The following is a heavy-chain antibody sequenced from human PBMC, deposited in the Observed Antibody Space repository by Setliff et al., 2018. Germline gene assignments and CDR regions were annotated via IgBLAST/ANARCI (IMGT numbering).Heavy chain of an antibody. J-gene: IGHJ3*02. V-gene: IGHV1-18*01. CDR3: ARDRRNIVVAVVNAAFDI. D-gene: IGHD2-15*01. Sequence: KVSCKASGYTFSTYGINWVRQAPGQGPEWMGMISTYTGKTNYAQNLQGRVTMTTDTSTSTAYMELRSLRSDGTAVYYCARDRRNIVVAVVNAAFDIWGQGTMVTVSS. CDR1: GYTFSTYG. CDR2: ISTYTGKT.